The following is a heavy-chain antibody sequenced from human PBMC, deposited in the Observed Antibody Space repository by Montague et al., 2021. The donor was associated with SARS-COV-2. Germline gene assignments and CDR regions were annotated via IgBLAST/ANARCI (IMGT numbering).Heavy chain of an antibody. D-gene: IGHD3-10*01. J-gene: IGHJ4*02. Sequence: SLRLSCAASGFTVSGNYMNWVRQAPGKGLEWVSVIYSGGSTYYADSVKGRFTISRDNSKNTLYLQMNSLRAEDTAVYYCARDNYYGSGRSYWGQGTLVTVSS. V-gene: IGHV3-53*01. CDR2: IYSGGST. CDR1: GFTVSGNY. CDR3: ARDNYYGSGRSY.